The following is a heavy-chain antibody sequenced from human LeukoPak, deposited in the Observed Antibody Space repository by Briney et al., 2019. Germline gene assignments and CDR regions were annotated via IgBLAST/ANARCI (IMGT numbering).Heavy chain of an antibody. CDR3: AKQLGYCSDGSCYFPY. J-gene: IGHJ4*02. CDR1: GFSFGSYA. Sequence: GGSLRLSCAASGFSFGSYAMGWTRQAPGKGLEWVSAISNNGGYTYYADSVQGRFTISRDNSKSTLCLQMNSLRAEDTAVYYCAKQLGYCSDGSCYFPYWGQGTLVTGSS. V-gene: IGHV3-23*01. CDR2: ISNNGGYT. D-gene: IGHD2-15*01.